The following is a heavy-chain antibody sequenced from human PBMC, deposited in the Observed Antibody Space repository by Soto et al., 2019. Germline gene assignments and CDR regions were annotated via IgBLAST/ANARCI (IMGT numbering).Heavy chain of an antibody. J-gene: IGHJ6*02. CDR1: GGSFSNYG. D-gene: IGHD3-22*01. V-gene: IGHV1-69*12. CDR3: ARGDATKIIVTTYYGLDV. Sequence: QVQVVQSGAEVKKPGSSVKVSCKASGGSFSNYGISWVRQASGQGLEGMGGIIPVFDTPHYAQKFQDRVTITADESTSTVYMEVSSLTSEDTAVYYCARGDATKIIVTTYYGLDVWGQGTTVTVSS. CDR2: IIPVFDTP.